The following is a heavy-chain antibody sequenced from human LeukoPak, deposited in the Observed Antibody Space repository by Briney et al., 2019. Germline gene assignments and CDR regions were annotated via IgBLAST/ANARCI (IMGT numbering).Heavy chain of an antibody. D-gene: IGHD3-3*01. CDR1: GYTFTSYG. CDR2: ISTYNGNI. V-gene: IGHV1-18*01. Sequence: ASVKVSCKASGYTFTSYGISWVRQAPGQGLEWMGWISTYNGNINYAHKFQGRVTLTTDTSTSTASMELRSLRSDDTAVYYCATDRRYAFWSGYYNYKYYYYGMDVWGQGTTVTVSS. CDR3: ATDRRYAFWSGYYNYKYYYYGMDV. J-gene: IGHJ6*02.